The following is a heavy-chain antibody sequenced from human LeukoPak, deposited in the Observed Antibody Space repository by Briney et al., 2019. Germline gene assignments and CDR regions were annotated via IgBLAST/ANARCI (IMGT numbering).Heavy chain of an antibody. CDR3: ARHLSGDDI. CDR2: IYSGGST. D-gene: IGHD4-17*01. V-gene: IGHV3-53*01. CDR1: GFIVSSNY. J-gene: IGHJ3*02. Sequence: PGGSLRLSCAASGFIVSSNYMSWVRQAPGKGLEWVSIIYSGGSTYYADSVKGRFTISRDNPKNTLYLQMNSLRAEDTAVYYCARHLSGDDIWGQGTMVTVSS.